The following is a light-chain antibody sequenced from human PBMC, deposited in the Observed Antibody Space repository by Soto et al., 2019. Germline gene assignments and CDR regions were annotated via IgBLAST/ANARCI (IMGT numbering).Light chain of an antibody. J-gene: IGLJ3*02. V-gene: IGLV1-40*01. Sequence: QAVVTQPPSVSGAPGQRVTISCTGSSSNIGAGYDVHWYQQLPGTAPKLLIYGNSNRPSGVPDRFSGSKSGTSASLAITGLQAEDEADYYCQSYDSSLSGFGVFGGGTQLTVL. CDR1: SSNIGAGYD. CDR3: QSYDSSLSGFGV. CDR2: GNS.